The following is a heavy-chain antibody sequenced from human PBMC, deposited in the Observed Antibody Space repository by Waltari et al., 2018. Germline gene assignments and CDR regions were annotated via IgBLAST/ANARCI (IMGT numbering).Heavy chain of an antibody. V-gene: IGHV1-3*01. J-gene: IGHJ4*01. D-gene: IGHD1-26*01. CDR3: VRSVVSQSGSYYDY. CDR2: INAGNGNT. CDR1: GYTFTSYA. Sequence: QVQLVQSGAEVKKPGASVKVSCKASGYTFTSYAMHWVRQAPGQRLEWMGWINAGNGNTKYSQKFQGRVTITRDTSASTAYMELSSLRSEDTAVYYCVRSVVSQSGSYYDYWGQEPWSPSPQ.